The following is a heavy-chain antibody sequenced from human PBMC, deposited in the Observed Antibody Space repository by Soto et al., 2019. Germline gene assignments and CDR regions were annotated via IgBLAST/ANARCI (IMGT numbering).Heavy chain of an antibody. Sequence: PGESLKISCKGSGYSFTSYWIGWVRQMPGKGLEWMGRIDPSDSYTNYSPSFQGHVTISADKSISTAYLQWSSLKASDTAMYYCASTSMQSRGSSYGKGGVHVWGQGTTVTVSS. J-gene: IGHJ6*02. D-gene: IGHD5-18*01. CDR1: GYSFTSYW. V-gene: IGHV5-10-1*01. CDR3: ASTSMQSRGSSYGKGGVHV. CDR2: IDPSDSYT.